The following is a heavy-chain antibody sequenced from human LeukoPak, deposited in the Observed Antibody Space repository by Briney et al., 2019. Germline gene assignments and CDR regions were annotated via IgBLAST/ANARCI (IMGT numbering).Heavy chain of an antibody. CDR3: ARVRAGYGLDN. J-gene: IGHJ4*02. Sequence: PGGSLRLSCAASGFTFSSYWMHWVRQAPGKGLVWVSRINTDGSSTSYADSVKGRFTISRDNAKNTLFLRMNSLRAEDTAVYYCARVRAGYGLDNWGQGTLVTVSS. CDR2: INTDGSST. CDR1: GFTFSSYW. V-gene: IGHV3-74*01. D-gene: IGHD5-18*01.